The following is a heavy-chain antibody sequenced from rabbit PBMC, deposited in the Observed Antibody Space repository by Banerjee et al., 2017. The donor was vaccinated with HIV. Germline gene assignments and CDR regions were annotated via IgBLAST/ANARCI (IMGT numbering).Heavy chain of an antibody. CDR2: IDVGNGAT. D-gene: IGHD2-1*01. CDR1: GFSFSSTYY. J-gene: IGHJ4*01. V-gene: IGHV1S45*01. CDR3: AGGAVISYFNL. Sequence: QEQLVESGGGLVQPEGSLTLTCTASGFSFSSTYYMCWVRQAPGKGPEWIACIDVGNGATYYASWARGRFTISKTSSTTVTLQMTSLTAADTATYFCAGGAVISYFNLWGQGTLVTVS.